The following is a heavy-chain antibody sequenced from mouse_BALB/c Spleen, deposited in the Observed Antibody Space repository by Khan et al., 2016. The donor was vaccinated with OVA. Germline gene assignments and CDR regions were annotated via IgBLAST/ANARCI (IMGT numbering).Heavy chain of an antibody. Sequence: QVQLKQSGPGLVVPSQSLSITCTVSGFSLTDYGINWIRQPPGKGLEWLGMIWGDGSTDYNSALKSRLSISKDNSKSQVFLKMNSLQTEDTARFYCARELRLGGFAYWGQGTLVTVSA. D-gene: IGHD1-2*01. V-gene: IGHV2-6-7*01. J-gene: IGHJ3*01. CDR3: ARELRLGGFAY. CDR1: GFSLTDYG. CDR2: IWGDGST.